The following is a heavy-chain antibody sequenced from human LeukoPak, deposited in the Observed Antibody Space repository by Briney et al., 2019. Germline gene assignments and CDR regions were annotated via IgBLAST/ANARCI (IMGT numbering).Heavy chain of an antibody. CDR1: GFTLSGYW. D-gene: IGHD6-13*01. CDR3: ARIGSNAALDY. CDR2: INSDGINT. V-gene: IGHV3-74*01. Sequence: GGSLRLSCAASGFTLSGYWMHWVRQAPGKGLVWVSHINSDGINTRYADSVKGRFTISRDNARNTLYLQMRSLRADDTAVYYCARIGSNAALDYWGQGALVTVSS. J-gene: IGHJ4*02.